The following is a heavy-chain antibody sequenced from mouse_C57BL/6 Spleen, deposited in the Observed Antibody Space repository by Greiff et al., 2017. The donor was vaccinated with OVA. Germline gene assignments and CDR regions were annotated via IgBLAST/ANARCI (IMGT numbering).Heavy chain of an antibody. CDR2: IDPSDSYT. CDR1: GYTFTSYW. Sequence: VQLQQPGAELVKPGASVKLSCKASGYTFTSYWMQWVKQRPGQGLEWIGEIDPSDSYTNYNQKFKGKATLTVDTSSSTAYMQLSSLTSEDSAVYYCARDEGGYGSSYGFAYWGQGTLVTVSA. D-gene: IGHD1-1*01. J-gene: IGHJ3*01. V-gene: IGHV1-50*01. CDR3: ARDEGGYGSSYGFAY.